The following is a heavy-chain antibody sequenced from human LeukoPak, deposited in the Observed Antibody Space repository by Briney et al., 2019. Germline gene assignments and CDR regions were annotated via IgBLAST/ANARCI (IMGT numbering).Heavy chain of an antibody. Sequence: GGSLRFSCAASGFTFSTYGMHWVRQAPGKGLEWVAFIRNDGAIKYYADSVKGRFTMSRDNSKNTLYLQMNSLRAEDTAVYNCAKTGSSSWGYFDYWGQGTLVTVSS. J-gene: IGHJ4*02. CDR1: GFTFSTYG. CDR2: IRNDGAIK. V-gene: IGHV3-30*02. D-gene: IGHD6-13*01. CDR3: AKTGSSSWGYFDY.